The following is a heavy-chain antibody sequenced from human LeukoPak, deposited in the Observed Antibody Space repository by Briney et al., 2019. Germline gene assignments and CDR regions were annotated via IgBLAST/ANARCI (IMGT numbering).Heavy chain of an antibody. CDR3: ARVAAAADAFDV. D-gene: IGHD6-13*01. CDR1: GRSFSGYY. J-gene: IGHJ3*01. V-gene: IGHV3-11*01. Sequence: LSLTCAVYGRSFSGYYMSWIRQAPGRGLEWVSYISSSGSTIYYADSVKDRFTISRDNAKNSLYLQVNSLRAEDTAVYYCARVAAAADAFDVWGQGTMVTASS. CDR2: ISSSGSTI.